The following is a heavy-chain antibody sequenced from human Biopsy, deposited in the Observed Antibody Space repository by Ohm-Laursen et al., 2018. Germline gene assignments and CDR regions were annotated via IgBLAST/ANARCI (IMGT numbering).Heavy chain of an antibody. CDR1: SGSISSYY. Sequence: SDTLSLTCTVSSGSISSYYWSWIRQPPGKGLEWIGYISYSGNTNYNPSLKSRVTMSVNTSKNQFSLKVCSVTAADTAIYYCATTTMDTSGWYGNYFDSWGQGALVTVSS. CDR3: ATTTMDTSGWYGNYFDS. D-gene: IGHD6-19*01. J-gene: IGHJ4*02. CDR2: ISYSGNT. V-gene: IGHV4-59*08.